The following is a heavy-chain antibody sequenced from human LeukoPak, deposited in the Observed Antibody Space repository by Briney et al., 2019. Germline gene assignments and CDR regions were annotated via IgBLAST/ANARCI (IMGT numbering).Heavy chain of an antibody. CDR3: ASSSTSSLFDY. V-gene: IGHV4-59*08. D-gene: IGHD2-2*01. Sequence: PSETLSLTCTVSGGSISSYYWSWIRQPPGKGLEWIGYIYYSGSTNCNPSLKSRVTISVDTSKNQFSLKLSSVTAADTAVYYCASSSTSSLFDYWGQGTLATVSS. J-gene: IGHJ4*02. CDR2: IYYSGST. CDR1: GGSISSYY.